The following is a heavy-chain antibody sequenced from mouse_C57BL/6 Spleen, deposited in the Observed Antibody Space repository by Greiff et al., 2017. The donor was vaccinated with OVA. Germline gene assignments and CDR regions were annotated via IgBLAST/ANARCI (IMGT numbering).Heavy chain of an antibody. CDR1: GFSFNTYA. J-gene: IGHJ4*01. Sequence: GGGLVQPKGSLKLSCAASGFSFNTYAMNWVRQAPGKGLEWVARIRSKSNNYATYYADSVKDRFTISRDDSESMLYLQMNNLKTEDTAMYYCVRHEAAYAMDYWGQGTSVTVSS. D-gene: IGHD3-2*02. CDR3: VRHEAAYAMDY. CDR2: IRSKSNNYAT. V-gene: IGHV10-1*01.